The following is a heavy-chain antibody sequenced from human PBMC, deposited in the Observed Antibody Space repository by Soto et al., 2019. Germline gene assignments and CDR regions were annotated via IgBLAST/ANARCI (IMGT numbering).Heavy chain of an antibody. J-gene: IGHJ4*02. CDR2: IYYSGST. CDR3: ARVWDSSENGRGFVDY. V-gene: IGHV4-59*01. CDR1: GGSISSYY. Sequence: SETLSLTCTVSGGSISSYYWSWIRQPPGKGLEWIGYIYYSGSTNYNPSLKSRVTISVDTSKNQFSLKLSSVTAADTAVYYCARVWDSSENGRGFVDYWGQGTLVTVSS. D-gene: IGHD3-22*01.